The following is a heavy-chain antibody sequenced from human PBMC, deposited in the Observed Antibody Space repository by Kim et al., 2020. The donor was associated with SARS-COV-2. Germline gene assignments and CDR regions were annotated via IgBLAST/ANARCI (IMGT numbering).Heavy chain of an antibody. V-gene: IGHV4-59*08. CDR3: ARHRRGDDRDAFDI. D-gene: IGHD2-21*01. Sequence: TPSLKMRVTISVDKSRNEFSLILGSVTAADTAIYYCARHRRGDDRDAFDIWGQGTMVTVSS. J-gene: IGHJ3*02.